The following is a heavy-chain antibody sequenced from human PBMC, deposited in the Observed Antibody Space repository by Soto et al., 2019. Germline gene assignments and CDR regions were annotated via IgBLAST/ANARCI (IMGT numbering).Heavy chain of an antibody. V-gene: IGHV1-2*04. CDR2: INPNSGGT. Sequence: QVQLVQSGAEVKKPGASVKVSCKASGYTFTGYYMHWVRQPPGQGLEWRGWINPNSGGTNYAQKFQGWVTMTRDTSISTAYMELSRLRSDDTAVYYCARDNPADYTTGTTDGFDPWGQGTLVTVSS. J-gene: IGHJ5*02. CDR3: ARDNPADYTTGTTDGFDP. CDR1: GYTFTGYY. D-gene: IGHD1-1*01.